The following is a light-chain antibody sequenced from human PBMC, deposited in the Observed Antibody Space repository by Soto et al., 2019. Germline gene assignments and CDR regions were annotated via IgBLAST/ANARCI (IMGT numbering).Light chain of an antibody. CDR2: RAS. J-gene: IGKJ1*01. CDR3: QQYNNWPRT. Sequence: EIVLTQSPCTLSLSPGDRATLACRASQSVSNNYVAWYQQKPGQAPRLLIFRASNKATGVPDRFSGSGSGTNFTLTISSLQSEDFAVYYCQQYNNWPRTFGQGTKVDI. V-gene: IGKV3D-15*01. CDR1: QSVSNN.